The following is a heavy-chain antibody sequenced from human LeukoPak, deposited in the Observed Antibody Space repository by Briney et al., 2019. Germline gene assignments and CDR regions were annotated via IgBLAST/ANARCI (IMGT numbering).Heavy chain of an antibody. CDR1: GGSISSYY. J-gene: IGHJ4*02. D-gene: IGHD6-13*01. V-gene: IGHV4-39*01. CDR3: ARGRSSSWSNPFFDY. Sequence: SETLSLTCTVSGGSISSYYWGWIRQPPGKGLEWIGSIYYSGSTYYNPSLKSRVTISVDTSKNQFSLKLSSVTAADTAVYYCARGRSSSWSNPFFDYWGQGTLVTVSS. CDR2: IYYSGST.